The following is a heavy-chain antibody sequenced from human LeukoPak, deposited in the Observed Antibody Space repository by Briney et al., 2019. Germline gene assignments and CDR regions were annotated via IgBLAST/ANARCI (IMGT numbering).Heavy chain of an antibody. CDR1: GYTFTGYY. V-gene: IGHV1-2*04. D-gene: IGHD1-14*01. Sequence: ASVKVSCRASGYTFTGYYMSWVRQAPGQGLEWMGWINPDSGGTHYAQNFQGWVTMTGDTSISTAYMELSRLRSDDTAVYYCARGTLTAPRSAFDIWGQGTMVTVSS. J-gene: IGHJ3*02. CDR2: INPDSGGT. CDR3: ARGTLTAPRSAFDI.